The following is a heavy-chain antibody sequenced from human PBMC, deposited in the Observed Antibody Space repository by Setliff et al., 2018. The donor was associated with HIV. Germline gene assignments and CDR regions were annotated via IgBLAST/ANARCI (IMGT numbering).Heavy chain of an antibody. CDR1: GYTLTELS. CDR3: STRREWLVSQSAFDI. D-gene: IGHD6-19*01. V-gene: IGHV1-24*01. J-gene: IGHJ3*02. CDR2: FDPEDGET. Sequence: ASVKVSCKVSGYTLTELSIRWVRQASGKGLEWMGGFDPEDGETIYAQKFQGRVTMTEDTSTDTAYMELSSLRSDDTAVYYCSTRREWLVSQSAFDIWGQGTMVTVSS.